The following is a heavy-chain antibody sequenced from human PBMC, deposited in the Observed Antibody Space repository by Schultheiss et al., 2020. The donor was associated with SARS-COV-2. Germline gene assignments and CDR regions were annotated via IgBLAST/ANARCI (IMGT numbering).Heavy chain of an antibody. CDR2: IDWDDDK. V-gene: IGHV2-70*04. CDR1: GFSLSTSGMG. CDR3: ARIGGSGSYFDY. Sequence: SGPTLVKPTQTLTLTCTFSGFSLSTSGMGGGWIRQPPGKALEWLARIDWDDDKFYSTSLKTRLTISKDTSKNQVVLTMTNMDPVDTATYYCARIGGSGSYFDYWGQGTLVTGSS. D-gene: IGHD3-10*01. J-gene: IGHJ4*02.